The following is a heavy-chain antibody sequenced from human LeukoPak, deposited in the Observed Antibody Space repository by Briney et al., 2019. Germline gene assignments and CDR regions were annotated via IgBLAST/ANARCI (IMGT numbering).Heavy chain of an antibody. CDR3: ARESGLYDILTGYYYGMDV. CDR2: TYYRSKWYN. V-gene: IGHV6-1*01. J-gene: IGHJ6*02. CDR1: GDSVSSNSAA. D-gene: IGHD3-9*01. Sequence: SQTLSLTCAISGDSVSSNSAAWNWIRQSPSRGLEWLGRTYYRSKWYNDYAVSVKSRITFSADTSKNQFSLQLNSLTPEDTAVYYCARESGLYDILTGYYYGMDVWGQGTTVTISS.